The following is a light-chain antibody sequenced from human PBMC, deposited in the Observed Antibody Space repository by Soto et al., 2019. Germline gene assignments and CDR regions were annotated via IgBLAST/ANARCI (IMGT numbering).Light chain of an antibody. J-gene: IGKJ5*01. CDR2: DAS. Sequence: DIPMTQSPSSLSASVGDRVTITCRASQSISSYLNWYQQKPGKAPKLLIYDASSLESGVPSRFSGSGSGTEFTLTISSLQPEDFATYYCQQSYSTPRITFGQGTRLEI. CDR3: QQSYSTPRIT. V-gene: IGKV1-39*01. CDR1: QSISSY.